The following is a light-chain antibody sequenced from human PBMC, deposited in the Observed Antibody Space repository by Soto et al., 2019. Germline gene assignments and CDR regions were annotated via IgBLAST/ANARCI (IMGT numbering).Light chain of an antibody. CDR2: AAS. CDR1: QGIRND. CDR3: LQDYNYLGVWA. V-gene: IGKV1-6*01. Sequence: ALQMTQSPSSLSASVGDRVTITCRASQGIRNDLGWYQQKPGKAPKLLIYAASSLQSGVPSRFSGSGSGTDFTLTISSLQPEDFATYYCLQDYNYLGVWAFGQGTKVEIK. J-gene: IGKJ1*01.